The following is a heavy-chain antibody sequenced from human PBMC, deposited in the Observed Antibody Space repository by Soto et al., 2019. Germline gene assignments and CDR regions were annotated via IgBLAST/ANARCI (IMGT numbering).Heavy chain of an antibody. CDR1: GGSFSRGDYY. CDR3: AREGALGNFEY. V-gene: IGHV4-31*03. CDR2: IYYTGNT. Sequence: QVQLQESGPGLVKPSQTLSLTCTVSGGSFSRGDYYWSWIRQQPGKGLEWIGYIYYTGNTSYNPSLKSRVIISLDTSKNQFSLKLRSVTAADTAVYYCAREGALGNFEYWGQGTLVTVSS. J-gene: IGHJ4*02. D-gene: IGHD3-16*01.